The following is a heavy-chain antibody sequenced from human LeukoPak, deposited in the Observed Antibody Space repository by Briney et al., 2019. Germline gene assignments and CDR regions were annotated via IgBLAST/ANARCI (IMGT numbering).Heavy chain of an antibody. CDR3: ARSSGGSGRWGDNWFDP. J-gene: IGHJ5*02. CDR2: INLNSGGT. Sequence: ASVKVSCTASGYTFTASYMHWVRQAPGQGLEWVGWINLNSGGTNYAQKFQGRVTMTRDTSISTAYMEVTSLRSDDTAVYYCARSSGGSGRWGDNWFDPWGQGTLVTVSS. V-gene: IGHV1-2*02. CDR1: GYTFTASY. D-gene: IGHD3-10*01.